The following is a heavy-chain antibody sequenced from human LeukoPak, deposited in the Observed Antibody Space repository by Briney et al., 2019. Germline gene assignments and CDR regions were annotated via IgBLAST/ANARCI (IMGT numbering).Heavy chain of an antibody. V-gene: IGHV3-64D*06. J-gene: IGHJ5*02. CDR3: VKSDRPDYADFGLGS. D-gene: IGHD4-17*01. Sequence: GGSLRLSCSASGFTFSTHAMYWVRQAPGKGLEYVLDTSSNGGSTNYADSVKGRFTISRDNSKNTLYLQMSSLRAEDTAVYYCVKSDRPDYADFGLGSWGQGTLVTVSS. CDR2: TSSNGGST. CDR1: GFTFSTHA.